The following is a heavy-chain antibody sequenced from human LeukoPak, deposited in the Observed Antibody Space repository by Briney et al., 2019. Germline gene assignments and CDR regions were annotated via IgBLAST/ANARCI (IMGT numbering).Heavy chain of an antibody. CDR3: AKDYYDISGSRYDF. J-gene: IGHJ4*02. D-gene: IGHD3-22*01. Sequence: PGRSLRLSCAASGFTFSSYAMHWVRQAPGKGLEWVSAISGSGGDTWYADSVRGRFTISRDNSKNTLYMQVNSLRAEDTAVYYCAKDYYDISGSRYDFWGQGTLVTVSS. CDR1: GFTFSSYA. V-gene: IGHV3-23*01. CDR2: ISGSGGDT.